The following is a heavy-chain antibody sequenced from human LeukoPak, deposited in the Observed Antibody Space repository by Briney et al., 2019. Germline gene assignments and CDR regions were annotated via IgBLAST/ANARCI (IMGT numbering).Heavy chain of an antibody. D-gene: IGHD3-22*01. Sequence: SETLSLTCAVYGGSFSGYFWSWIRQSPGEGLEWIGEINHSGSTNYNPSLKSRVTISGDTSKNQFSLRLSSVTAADTAVYYCARASYSYDINGWVPFDYWGQGTLVTVSS. CDR3: ARASYSYDINGWVPFDY. CDR1: GGSFSGYF. V-gene: IGHV4-34*01. J-gene: IGHJ4*02. CDR2: INHSGST.